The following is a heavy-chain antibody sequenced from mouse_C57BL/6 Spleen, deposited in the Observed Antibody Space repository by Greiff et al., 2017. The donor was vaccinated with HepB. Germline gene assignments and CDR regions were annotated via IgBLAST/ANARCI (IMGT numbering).Heavy chain of an antibody. D-gene: IGHD2-1*01. CDR3: AREAIYYGNWDYAMDY. Sequence: QVQLKQSGAELVRPGASVKLSCKASGYTFTDYYINWVKQRPGQGLEWIARIYPGSGNTYYNEKFKGKATLTAEKSSSTAYMQLSSLTSEDSAVYFCAREAIYYGNWDYAMDYWGQGTSVTVSS. J-gene: IGHJ4*01. V-gene: IGHV1-76*01. CDR1: GYTFTDYY. CDR2: IYPGSGNT.